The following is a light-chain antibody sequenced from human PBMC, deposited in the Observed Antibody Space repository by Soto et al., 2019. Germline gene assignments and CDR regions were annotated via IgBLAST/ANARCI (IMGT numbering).Light chain of an antibody. CDR1: QNIKTY. Sequence: DVPVTQSPSSLSASVGDRVTITCRASQNIKTYLNWYQQKPERAPKLLIHDATTLQPDVPSRFTGSGSGTDFTLTITSLQPEDFATYYCQQSFVTPRTFGQGTKVEIK. CDR3: QQSFVTPRT. J-gene: IGKJ1*01. V-gene: IGKV1-39*01. CDR2: DAT.